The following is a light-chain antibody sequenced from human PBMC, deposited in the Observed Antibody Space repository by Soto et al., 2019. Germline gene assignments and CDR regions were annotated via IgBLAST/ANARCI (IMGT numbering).Light chain of an antibody. Sequence: QLVLTQPPSMSGAPGQRVTISCTGSRSNIGAGYDVHWYQQLPGTAPKLLIYDNNKRPSGIPDRFSGSKSGTSGTLDITGLQTGDEADYYCATWDGSLPGEVFGGGTKLTVL. J-gene: IGLJ2*01. CDR3: ATWDGSLPGEV. V-gene: IGLV1-51*01. CDR2: DNN. CDR1: RSNIGAGYD.